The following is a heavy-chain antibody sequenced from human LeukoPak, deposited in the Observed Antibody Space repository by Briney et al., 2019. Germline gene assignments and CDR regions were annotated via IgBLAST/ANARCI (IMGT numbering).Heavy chain of an antibody. Sequence: GGSLRLSCAASGLTFNNYAMTWVRQAPGKGLEWVSFISGSGGSTFYADSVKGRFIISRDNSKNTLFLQTNSLRAEDAAVYYCAKGGAGRAPFDYWGQGTLVTVSS. CDR1: GLTFNNYA. CDR2: ISGSGGST. CDR3: AKGGAGRAPFDY. V-gene: IGHV3-23*01. J-gene: IGHJ4*02. D-gene: IGHD1-14*01.